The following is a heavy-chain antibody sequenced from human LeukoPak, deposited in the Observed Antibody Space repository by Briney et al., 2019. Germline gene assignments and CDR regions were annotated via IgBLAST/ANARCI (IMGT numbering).Heavy chain of an antibody. Sequence: SETLSLTCTVSGGSISSYYWSWIRQPPGKGLEWIGYIYYSGSTNYNPSLKSRVTISVDTSKNQFSLKLSSVTAADTAVYYCARGHTDYSNYRNSHFVLNYMDVWGKGTTVTVSS. CDR1: GGSISSYY. V-gene: IGHV4-59*01. CDR3: ARGHTDYSNYRNSHFVLNYMDV. D-gene: IGHD4-11*01. J-gene: IGHJ6*03. CDR2: IYYSGST.